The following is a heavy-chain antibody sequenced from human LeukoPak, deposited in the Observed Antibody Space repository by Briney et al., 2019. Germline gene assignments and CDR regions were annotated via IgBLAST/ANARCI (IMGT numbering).Heavy chain of an antibody. D-gene: IGHD1-1*01. J-gene: IGHJ4*02. CDR2: IKSDGSRT. CDR1: GFTFRNYW. CDR3: ANANFDY. V-gene: IGHV3-74*01. Sequence: GGSLRLSCAASGFTFRNYWMHWVRQAPGKGLVWVSRIKSDGSRTDYADSVKGRFTISRDNSKNTLYLQMNSLRAEDTAVYYCANANFDYWGQGTPVTVSS.